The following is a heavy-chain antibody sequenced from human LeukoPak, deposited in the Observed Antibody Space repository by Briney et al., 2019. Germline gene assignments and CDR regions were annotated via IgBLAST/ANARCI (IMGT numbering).Heavy chain of an antibody. D-gene: IGHD1-7*01. J-gene: IGHJ4*02. CDR2: IWYDGSNK. CDR3: AREFNWNSRYYFDY. V-gene: IGHV3-33*01. CDR1: GFTFSSYG. Sequence: GGSLRLSCAASGFTFSSYGMHWVRQAPGKGLEWVAVIWYDGSNKYYADSVKGRFTISRDSSKNTLYLQMNSLRAEDTAVYYCAREFNWNSRYYFDYWGQGTLVTVSS.